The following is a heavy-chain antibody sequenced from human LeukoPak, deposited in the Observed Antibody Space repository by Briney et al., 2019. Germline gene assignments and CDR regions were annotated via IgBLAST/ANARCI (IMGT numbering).Heavy chain of an antibody. CDR3: ARMYSGSYSSGYYYYYMDV. D-gene: IGHD1-26*01. Sequence: PGGSLRLSCAASGFTFSSYSMNWVRQAPGKGLEWVSSISSSSSYIYYADSVKGRFTISRDNAKNSLYLQMNSLRAEDTAVYYCARMYSGSYSSGYYYYYMDVWGKGTTVTVSS. CDR1: GFTFSSYS. J-gene: IGHJ6*03. V-gene: IGHV3-21*01. CDR2: ISSSSSYI.